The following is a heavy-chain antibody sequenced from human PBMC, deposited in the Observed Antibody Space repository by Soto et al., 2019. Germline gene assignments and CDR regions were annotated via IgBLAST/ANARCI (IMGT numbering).Heavy chain of an antibody. Sequence: PGESLKISCKGSGYNFATYWIGWVRQMPGKGLEWMGIVYPGDSDTRYSPSFQGQVTISVDKSINTAYLQWGSLKAPDTAMYSCARGGGERISRPYGMDVWGQGTTVTVSS. V-gene: IGHV5-51*01. CDR2: VYPGDSDT. CDR3: ARGGGERISRPYGMDV. J-gene: IGHJ6*02. D-gene: IGHD3-16*01. CDR1: GYNFATYW.